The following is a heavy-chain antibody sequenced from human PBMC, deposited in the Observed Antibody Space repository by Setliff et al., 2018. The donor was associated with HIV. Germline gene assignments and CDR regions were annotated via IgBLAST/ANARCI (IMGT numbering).Heavy chain of an antibody. V-gene: IGHV4-59*01. CDR2: IDYRGST. J-gene: IGHJ6*03. CDR3: ARVLTVGDCSAGSCYSRAYYYYHMDV. D-gene: IGHD2-15*01. Sequence: PSETLSLTCTVSGGPLSSYYWNWIRQPPGKGLEWIGDIDYRGSTNYNPSLQSRVIISADTSKNQFPLKLSSVTAADMAVYYCARVLTVGDCSAGSCYSRAYYYYHMDVWGKGTAVTVSS. CDR1: GGPLSSYY.